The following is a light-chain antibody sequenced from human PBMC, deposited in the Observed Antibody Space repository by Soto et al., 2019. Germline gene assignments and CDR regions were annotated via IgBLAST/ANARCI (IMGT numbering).Light chain of an antibody. V-gene: IGLV2-23*02. CDR2: GVD. Sequence: QSALTQPASVSGSPGQSIIITCIGTSRDVGSDNLVSWYQQVPGRAPKLIIFGVDKRPSGVSNRFSGSKSDNTASLTISGLQTEDEADYYCCSYAGRSSLMFGGGTKVTVL. J-gene: IGLJ3*02. CDR3: CSYAGRSSLM. CDR1: SRDVGSDNL.